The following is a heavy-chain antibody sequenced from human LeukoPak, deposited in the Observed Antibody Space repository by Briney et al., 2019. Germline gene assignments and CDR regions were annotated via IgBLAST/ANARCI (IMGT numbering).Heavy chain of an antibody. V-gene: IGHV1-69*05. CDR2: IIPIFGTA. CDR3: ASGVVGAHGNAFDI. CDR1: GGTFSSYA. D-gene: IGHD1-26*01. Sequence: SVKVSCKASGGTFSSYAISWVRQAPGQGLEWMGGIIPIFGTANYARKFQGRVTITTDESTSTAYMELSSLRSEDTAVYYCASGVVGAHGNAFDIWGQGTMVTVSS. J-gene: IGHJ3*02.